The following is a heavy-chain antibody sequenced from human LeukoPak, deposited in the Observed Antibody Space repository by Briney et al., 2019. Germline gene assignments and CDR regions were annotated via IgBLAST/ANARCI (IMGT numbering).Heavy chain of an antibody. D-gene: IGHD3-22*01. CDR1: GGSISSYY. CDR3: AREVDYQDYTGYYYGELNWFDP. Sequence: SETLSLTCTVSGGSISSYYWSWIRQPPGKGLEWIGYIYTSGAANYNPSLESRVTMSVDTSKNQFFLRLSSVTAADTAVYYCAREVDYQDYTGYYYGELNWFDPWGQGTLVTVSS. CDR2: IYTSGAA. V-gene: IGHV4-4*08. J-gene: IGHJ5*02.